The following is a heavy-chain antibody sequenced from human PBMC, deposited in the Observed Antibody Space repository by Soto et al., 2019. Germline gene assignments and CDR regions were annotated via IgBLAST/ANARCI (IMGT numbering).Heavy chain of an antibody. D-gene: IGHD3-16*01. CDR2: IRSRANHYAT. J-gene: IGHJ4*02. CDR1: GVTFSVSS. Sequence: EVQLVESGGGLVRPGGSVRLSCAASGVTFSVSSMHWVRQASGKGLEWLGRIRSRANHYATTYSESLKGRVIISRDDSQDTMFLEMSSLRTEDTAMYYCAIEGVGFGHWGQGTLVTVSS. CDR3: AIEGVGFGH. V-gene: IGHV3-73*01.